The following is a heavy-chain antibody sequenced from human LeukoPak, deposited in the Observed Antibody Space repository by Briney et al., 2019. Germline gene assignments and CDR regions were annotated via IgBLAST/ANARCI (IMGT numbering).Heavy chain of an antibody. CDR2: TYYMSKWYN. CDR1: GDSVSSNRAT. V-gene: IGHV6-1*01. CDR3: ARDQSWTTGFDI. D-gene: IGHD2-8*02. J-gene: IGHJ3*02. Sequence: SQTLSLTCAISGDSVSSNRATWNWIRQSPSRGLEWLGRTYYMSKWYNDYAVSVKSRITINPDTSKNQFSLQLNSVTPEDTAVYFCARDQSWTTGFDIWGQGTMATVSS.